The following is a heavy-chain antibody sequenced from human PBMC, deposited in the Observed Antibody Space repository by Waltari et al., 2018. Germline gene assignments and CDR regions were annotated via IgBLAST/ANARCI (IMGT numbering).Heavy chain of an antibody. V-gene: IGHV3-21*01. CDR2: ISSSSSYI. CDR1: AFTFSSYS. Sequence: EVQLVESGGGLVKPGGSLRLSCAASAFTFSSYSMNWGRQAPGKGLDGVSSISSSSSYIYYADSVKGRFTISRDNAKNALYLQMNSLRAEDTAVYYCASSGGYQQGDYWGQGTLVTVSS. D-gene: IGHD6-13*01. J-gene: IGHJ4*02. CDR3: ASSGGYQQGDY.